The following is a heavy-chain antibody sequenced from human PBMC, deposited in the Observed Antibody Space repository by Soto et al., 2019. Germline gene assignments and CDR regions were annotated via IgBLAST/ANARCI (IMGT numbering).Heavy chain of an antibody. V-gene: IGHV3-30-3*01. CDR2: ISYDGSNK. CDR3: ARERRGIAAGGFDY. CDR1: GFTFSSYA. J-gene: IGHJ4*02. D-gene: IGHD6-25*01. Sequence: QVQLVESGGGVVQPGRSLRLSCAASGFTFSSYAMHWVRQAPGKGLEWVAVISYDGSNKYYADSVKGRFTISRDNSKSTLYLQMNSLRAEDTAVYYCARERRGIAAGGFDYWGQGSLVTVTS.